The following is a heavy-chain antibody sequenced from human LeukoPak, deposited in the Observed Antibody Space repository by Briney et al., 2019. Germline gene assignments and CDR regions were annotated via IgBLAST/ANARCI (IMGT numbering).Heavy chain of an antibody. Sequence: GGSLRLSCTASGFTFGDYAMTWVRQAPGKGLEWVGFIRSKGSDETTEYAAPVKGRFTISRDDSKSIAYLQMNSLRTEDTAVCYCTKGRTRFDYWGQGTLVTVSS. V-gene: IGHV3-49*04. CDR2: IRSKGSDETT. J-gene: IGHJ4*02. CDR3: TKGRTRFDY. CDR1: GFTFGDYA.